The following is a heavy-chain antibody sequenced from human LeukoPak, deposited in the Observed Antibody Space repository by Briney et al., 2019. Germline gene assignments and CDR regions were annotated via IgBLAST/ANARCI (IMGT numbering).Heavy chain of an antibody. CDR3: ARVGVITAAGTYDL. J-gene: IGHJ5*02. CDR2: ISSSGSHT. D-gene: IGHD6-13*01. Sequence: AGGSLRLSCAASRFTFSDYYMTWIRQSPGKGLEWVSYISSSGSHTNYADSVKGRFTISRDNAKNSLYLQMSSLRADDTAVYYCARVGVITAAGTYDLWGQGTLVTVSS. CDR1: RFTFSDYY. V-gene: IGHV3-11*06.